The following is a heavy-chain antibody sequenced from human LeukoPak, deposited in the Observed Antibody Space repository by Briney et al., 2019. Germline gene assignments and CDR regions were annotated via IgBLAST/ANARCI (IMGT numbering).Heavy chain of an antibody. CDR2: ISWDGGST. V-gene: IGHV3-43*01. CDR1: GFTFDDYT. CDR3: AKDIHNRGYEAGPFDY. J-gene: IGHJ4*02. Sequence: GGSLRLSCAASGFTFDDYTMPWVRQAPGKGLEWVSLISWDGGSTYYADSVKGRFTISRDNSKNSLYLQMNSLRTEDTALYYCAKDIHNRGYEAGPFDYWGQGTLVTVSS. D-gene: IGHD5-12*01.